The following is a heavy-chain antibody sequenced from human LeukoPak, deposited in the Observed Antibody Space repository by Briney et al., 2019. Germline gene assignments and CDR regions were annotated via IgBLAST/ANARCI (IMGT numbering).Heavy chain of an antibody. CDR2: IIPILGIA. V-gene: IGHV1-69*02. Sequence: ASVKVSCKASGGTFSSYTISWVRPAPGQRLERMGRIIPILGIANTAQTFQGRVTITEDKSTSTAYMEMSSLGAEDTAVYYCARSHSRAVPAANPLWVWFDPWGQGTLVTVSS. CDR3: ARSHSRAVPAANPLWVWFDP. CDR1: GGTFSSYT. D-gene: IGHD2-2*01. J-gene: IGHJ5*02.